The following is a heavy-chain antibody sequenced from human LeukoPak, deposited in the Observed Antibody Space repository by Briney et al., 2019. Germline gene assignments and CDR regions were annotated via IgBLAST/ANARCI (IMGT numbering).Heavy chain of an antibody. CDR1: GGSFSGYY. CDR3: ARDAVTTSLDY. Sequence: SETLSLTCAVYGGSFSGYYWSWIRQPPGRGLEWIRQINHSGSTNYNPSLKSRVTISVDTSKNQFSLKLTSVNAADTAVYYCARDAVTTSLDYWGQGILVTVSS. CDR2: INHSGST. V-gene: IGHV4-34*01. J-gene: IGHJ4*02. D-gene: IGHD5-12*01.